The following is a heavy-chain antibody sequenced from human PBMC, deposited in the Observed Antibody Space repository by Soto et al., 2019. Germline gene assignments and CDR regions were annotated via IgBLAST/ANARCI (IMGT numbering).Heavy chain of an antibody. CDR2: ISAYNGNT. Sequence: QVQLVQSGAEVKKPGASVKVSCKASGYTFTSYGISWVRQAPGQGLEWMGWISAYNGNTNYAQKLQGRVTMTTDTXXXXXXXXXXXXXXXXXXXXXXXXXXXVAGEDYWGQGTLVTVSS. CDR1: GYTFTSYG. J-gene: IGHJ4*02. CDR3: XXXXXVAGEDY. D-gene: IGHD6-19*01. V-gene: IGHV1-18*01.